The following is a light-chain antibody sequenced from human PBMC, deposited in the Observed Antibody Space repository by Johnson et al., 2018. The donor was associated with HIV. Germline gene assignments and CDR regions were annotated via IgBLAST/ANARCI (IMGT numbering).Light chain of an antibody. CDR1: SSNIGNNY. J-gene: IGLJ1*01. Sequence: QSVLTQPPSVSAAPGQRVTISCSGSSSNIGNNYVSWYQQLPGTAPKLLIYENNKRPSGIPDRFSASKSGTSATLGITGLQTGDEADYFCGTWASSLSTGVFGTGTEVTLL. CDR3: GTWASSLSTGV. CDR2: ENN. V-gene: IGLV1-51*02.